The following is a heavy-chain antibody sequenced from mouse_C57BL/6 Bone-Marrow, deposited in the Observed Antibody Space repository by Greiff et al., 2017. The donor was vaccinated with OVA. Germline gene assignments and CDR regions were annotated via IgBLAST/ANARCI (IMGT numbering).Heavy chain of an antibody. V-gene: IGHV1-63*01. CDR3: ARSARPYYYAMDY. CDR1: GYTFTNYW. CDR2: IYPGGGYT. J-gene: IGHJ4*01. Sequence: QVQLQQSGAELVRPGTSVKMSCKASGYTFTNYWIGWAQQRPGHGLEWIGDIYPGGGYTNYNETCKGKATLTSDKSSITAYMQYSSLSSENSAIYYWARSARPYYYAMDYWGQGTAVTVSS.